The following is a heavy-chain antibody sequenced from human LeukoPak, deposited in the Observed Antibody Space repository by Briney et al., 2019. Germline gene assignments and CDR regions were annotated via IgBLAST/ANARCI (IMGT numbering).Heavy chain of an antibody. D-gene: IGHD6-6*01. CDR1: GFTFNTYA. CDR3: AKDGSSSPYYFDH. CDR2: ISAGVGAT. V-gene: IGHV3-23*01. Sequence: GGSLRLSCAASGFTFNTYAMSWVRQAPGKGLEWVSAISAGVGATYYADSVKGRFTISRDNSKNTLYLQMNRLRVDDTAVYYCAKDGSSSPYYFDHWGQGTLVTVSS. J-gene: IGHJ4*02.